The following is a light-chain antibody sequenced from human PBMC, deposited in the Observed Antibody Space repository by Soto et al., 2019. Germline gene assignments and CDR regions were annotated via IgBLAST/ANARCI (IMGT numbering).Light chain of an antibody. Sequence: QSALTQPPSISATPGQKVTISCPGSYSNIETNYVSWYQQLPGTAPKLLIYDNTERPSGIPDRFSGSKSGSSATLGITGLQTGDEADYYCGTWDSSLSAGVFGTGTKVTVL. V-gene: IGLV1-51*01. CDR2: DNT. J-gene: IGLJ1*01. CDR1: YSNIETNY. CDR3: GTWDSSLSAGV.